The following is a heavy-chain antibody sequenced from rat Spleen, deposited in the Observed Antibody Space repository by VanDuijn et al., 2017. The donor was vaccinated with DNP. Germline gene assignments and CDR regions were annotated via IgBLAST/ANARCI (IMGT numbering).Heavy chain of an antibody. CDR1: GFTFSDYY. J-gene: IGHJ4*01. CDR2: IPFDGGNT. CDR3: SHYISFGMEA. Sequence: EVQLVESGGGLVQPGRSLRLSCTASGFTFSDYYMAWVRQAPTMGLEWVAYIPFDGGNTYYKDSVKGRFTISRDNAESTLYLQMDSLRSEDTATYYCSHYISFGMEAWGQGTSVTVSS. V-gene: IGHV5-20*01. D-gene: IGHD1-2*01.